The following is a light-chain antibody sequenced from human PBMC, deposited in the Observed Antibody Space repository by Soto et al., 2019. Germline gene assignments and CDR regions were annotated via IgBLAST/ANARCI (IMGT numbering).Light chain of an antibody. J-gene: IGKJ1*01. CDR2: DAS. CDR3: QQYSTYSRT. Sequence: DIQMTQSPSTLSASVGDRVTITCRASQNINTWLAWYQQKLGKAPKLLVYDASNLEGGVPSRFTGSGSGTEFTLTISSLQPDDFATYYCQQYSTYSRTFGQGTKVEIK. CDR1: QNINTW. V-gene: IGKV1-5*01.